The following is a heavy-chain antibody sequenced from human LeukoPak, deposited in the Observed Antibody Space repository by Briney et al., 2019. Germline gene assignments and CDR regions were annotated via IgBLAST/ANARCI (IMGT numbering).Heavy chain of an antibody. CDR1: GLTFDDHA. Sequence: GGSLRLSCAASGLTFDDHAMHWVRQAPGKGLEWVSSITWNSSNIGYADSVKGRFTISRDNAKNSLYLQMSSLRPEDTALYYCVKGVGLQTDYYYYMDVWGKGTTVTVSS. D-gene: IGHD5-18*01. V-gene: IGHV3-9*01. CDR3: VKGVGLQTDYYYYMDV. J-gene: IGHJ6*03. CDR2: ITWNSSNI.